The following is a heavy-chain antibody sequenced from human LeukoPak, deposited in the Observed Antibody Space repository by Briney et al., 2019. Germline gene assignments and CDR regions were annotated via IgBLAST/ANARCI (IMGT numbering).Heavy chain of an antibody. CDR2: INPSGGST. Sequence: ASVKVSCKASGYTFTSYYMHWVRQAPGQGLEWMGIINPSGGSTSSAQKFQGRVTMTRDTSTRTVYMELRSLRSDDTAVYYCASGTTGTTGPYYFDYWGQGTLVTVSS. V-gene: IGHV1-46*01. D-gene: IGHD1-1*01. CDR1: GYTFTSYY. CDR3: ASGTTGTTGPYYFDY. J-gene: IGHJ4*02.